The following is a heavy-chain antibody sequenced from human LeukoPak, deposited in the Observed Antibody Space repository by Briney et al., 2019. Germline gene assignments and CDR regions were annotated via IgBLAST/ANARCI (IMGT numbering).Heavy chain of an antibody. CDR2: IYTSGST. V-gene: IGHV4-4*07. Sequence: PSETLSLTCTVSGGSISGYYWSWIRQPAGKGLEWIGRIYTSGSTNYNPSLKSRVTMSVDTSKNQFSLKLSSVTAADTAVYYCARGPSGGSWSYYYMDVWGKGTTVTVSS. D-gene: IGHD6-13*01. CDR3: ARGPSGGSWSYYYMDV. J-gene: IGHJ6*03. CDR1: GGSISGYY.